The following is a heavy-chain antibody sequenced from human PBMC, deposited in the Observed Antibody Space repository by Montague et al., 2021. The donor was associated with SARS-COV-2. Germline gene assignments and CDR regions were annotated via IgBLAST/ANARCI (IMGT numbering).Heavy chain of an antibody. Sequence: SLRLSCAAYGFSFSSHWMSWVRKAPGKPLEWVANISPDGSAKFYVGSVKGRFTISRDNAKTSLYLQMNSLRVEDTAVYYCARSVDVWGQGTLVTVSS. CDR3: ARSVDV. V-gene: IGHV3-7*01. CDR1: GFSFSSHW. J-gene: IGHJ4*02. CDR2: ISPDGSAK.